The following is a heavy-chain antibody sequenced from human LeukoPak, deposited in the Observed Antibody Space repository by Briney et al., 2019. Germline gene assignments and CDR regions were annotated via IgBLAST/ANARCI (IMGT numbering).Heavy chain of an antibody. CDR1: GGSISSSSYY. CDR2: INHSGST. J-gene: IGHJ5*02. D-gene: IGHD6-13*01. V-gene: IGHV4-39*07. Sequence: SETLSLTCTVSGGSISSSSYYWGWIRQPPGKGLEWIGEINHSGSTNYNPSLKSRVTMSVDTSKNQFSLKLSSVTAADTAVYYCARLDLGYSSSWYYGRQYNWFDPWGQGTLVTVSS. CDR3: ARLDLGYSSSWYYGRQYNWFDP.